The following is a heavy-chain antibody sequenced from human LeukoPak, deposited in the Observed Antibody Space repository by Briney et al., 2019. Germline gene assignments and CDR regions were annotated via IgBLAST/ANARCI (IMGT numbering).Heavy chain of an antibody. D-gene: IGHD5-12*01. Sequence: GGSLRLSCAVSGFTFSNHEMNWVRQAPGKGLEWVSYISSGGSTIYYADSVKGRFTISRDNAKKLLFLQMNIMSAEDTAVYYCASCWTWISTEGYWGQGTLVTVSS. CDR1: GFTFSNHE. J-gene: IGHJ4*02. CDR3: ASCWTWISTEGY. CDR2: ISSGGSTI. V-gene: IGHV3-48*03.